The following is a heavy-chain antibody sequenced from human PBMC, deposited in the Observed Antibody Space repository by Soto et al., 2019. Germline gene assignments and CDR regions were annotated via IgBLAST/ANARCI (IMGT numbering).Heavy chain of an antibody. Sequence: EVQLVESGGGLVQPGGSLRLSCAASGFTFSSYWMHWVRQAPGKGLVWVSRINSDGSSTRYADSVKGRVTISRDNAKNTLYLQMNSLRAEDTAVYYCARVYGDYLDAFDIWGQGTLVTVSS. V-gene: IGHV3-74*01. D-gene: IGHD4-17*01. CDR1: GFTFSSYW. J-gene: IGHJ3*02. CDR3: ARVYGDYLDAFDI. CDR2: INSDGSST.